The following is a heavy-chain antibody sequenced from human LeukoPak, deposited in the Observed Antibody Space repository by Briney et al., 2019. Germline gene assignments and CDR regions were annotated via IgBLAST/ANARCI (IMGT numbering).Heavy chain of an antibody. CDR1: GYSISSGYY. Sequence: SETLSLTCTVSGYSISSGYYWGWIRQPPGKGLEWIGNIYHSGSTYYNPSLKSRVTISVDTSKNHFSLKLSSVTAADTAVYYCARDSTVGATDYWGQGTLVTVSS. V-gene: IGHV4-38-2*02. CDR3: ARDSTVGATDY. CDR2: IYHSGST. J-gene: IGHJ4*02. D-gene: IGHD1-26*01.